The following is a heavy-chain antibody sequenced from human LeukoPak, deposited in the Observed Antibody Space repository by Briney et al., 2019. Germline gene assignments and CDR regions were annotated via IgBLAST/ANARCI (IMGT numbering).Heavy chain of an antibody. CDR3: ARSGVVVIREPYYFDY. Sequence: ASVKVSCKASGYTFTSYAMNWVRQAPGQGLEWMGWINTNTGNPTYAQGFTGRFVFSLDTSVSTAYLQISSLKAEDTVVYYCARSGVVVIREPYYFDYWGQGTLVTVSS. CDR1: GYTFTSYA. V-gene: IGHV7-4-1*02. J-gene: IGHJ4*02. CDR2: INTNTGNP. D-gene: IGHD3-22*01.